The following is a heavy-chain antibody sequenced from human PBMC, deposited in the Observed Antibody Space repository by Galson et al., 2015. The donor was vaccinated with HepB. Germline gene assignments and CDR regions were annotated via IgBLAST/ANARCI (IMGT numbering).Heavy chain of an antibody. V-gene: IGHV1-46*01. D-gene: IGHD2-2*01. CDR2: INPSGGST. Sequence: SVKVSCKASGYTFTSYYMHWVRQAPGQGLEWMGIINPSGGSTSYAQKFQGRVTMTRDTSTSTVYMELSSLRSEDTAVYYCARGKPAAITYYYYGMDVWGQGTTVTVSS. CDR3: ARGKPAAITYYYYGMDV. CDR1: GYTFTSYY. J-gene: IGHJ6*02.